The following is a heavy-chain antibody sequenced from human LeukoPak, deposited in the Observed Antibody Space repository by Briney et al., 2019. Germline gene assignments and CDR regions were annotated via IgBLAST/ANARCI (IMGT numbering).Heavy chain of an antibody. J-gene: IGHJ4*02. CDR3: ARDYYGSGSYSTDY. CDR1: GYTFTGYY. CDR2: INPNSGGT. V-gene: IGHV1-2*02. Sequence: ASVKVSCKASGYTFTGYYMHWVRQAPGQGLEWMGWINPNSGGTNYAQKFQGRVTMTRDTSIGTAYMELSRLRSDDTAVYYCARDYYGSGSYSTDYWGQGTLVTVSS. D-gene: IGHD3-10*01.